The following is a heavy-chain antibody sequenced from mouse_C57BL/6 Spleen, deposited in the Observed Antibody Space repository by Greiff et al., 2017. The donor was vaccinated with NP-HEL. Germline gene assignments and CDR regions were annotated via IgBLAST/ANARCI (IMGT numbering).Heavy chain of an antibody. CDR3: ASGAQAPGAMDY. V-gene: IGHV1-52*01. CDR1: GYTFTSYW. J-gene: IGHJ4*01. CDR2: IDPSDSET. Sequence: VQLQQPGAELVRPGSSVKLSCKASGYTFTSYWMHWVKQRPIQGLEWIGNIDPSDSETHYNQKFKDKATLTVDKSSSTAYMQLSSLTSEDSAVYYCASGAQAPGAMDYWGQGTSVTVSS. D-gene: IGHD3-2*02.